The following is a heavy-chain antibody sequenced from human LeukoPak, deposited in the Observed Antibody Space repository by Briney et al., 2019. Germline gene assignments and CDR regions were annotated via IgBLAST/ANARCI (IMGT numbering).Heavy chain of an antibody. CDR1: GFTFSSYS. D-gene: IGHD6-19*01. J-gene: IGHJ6*02. CDR2: ISSSSSTI. V-gene: IGHV3-48*01. Sequence: PGGSLRLSCAASGFTFSSYSMNWVRQAPGKGLEWVSYISSSSSTIYYADSVKGRFTISRDNSKNTLYLQMNSLRAEDTAVYYCARDPAVAGKGPYYYYYGMDVWGQGTTVTVSS. CDR3: ARDPAVAGKGPYYYYYGMDV.